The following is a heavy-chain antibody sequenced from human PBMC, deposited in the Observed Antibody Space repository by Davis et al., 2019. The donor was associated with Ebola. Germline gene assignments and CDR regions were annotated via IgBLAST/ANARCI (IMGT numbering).Heavy chain of an antibody. D-gene: IGHD2-2*01. CDR2: ISSSSSYI. Sequence: GESLKISCAASGFTFSSYSMNWVRQAPGKGLEWVSSISSSSSYIYYADSVKGRFTISRDNAKNSLYLQMNSLRAEDTAVYYCARDGVVPAAIGGWFDPWGQGTLVTVSS. J-gene: IGHJ5*02. V-gene: IGHV3-21*01. CDR1: GFTFSSYS. CDR3: ARDGVVPAAIGGWFDP.